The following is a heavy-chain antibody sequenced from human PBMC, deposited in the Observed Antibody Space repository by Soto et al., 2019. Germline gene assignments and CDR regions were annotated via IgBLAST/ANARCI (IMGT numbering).Heavy chain of an antibody. CDR2: ISSSGTYT. Sequence: EVQLVESGGGLVKPGGSLRLSCAASGFTFSSYSMNWVRQAPGKGLEWVSSISSSGTYTYYADSVKGRFTISRDNAKYSLYLQMNSLRAEDTAVYYCARVDLTTTGTYYSGMDVWGQGTTVTVSS. D-gene: IGHD1-1*01. J-gene: IGHJ6*02. CDR1: GFTFSSYS. CDR3: ARVDLTTTGTYYSGMDV. V-gene: IGHV3-21*01.